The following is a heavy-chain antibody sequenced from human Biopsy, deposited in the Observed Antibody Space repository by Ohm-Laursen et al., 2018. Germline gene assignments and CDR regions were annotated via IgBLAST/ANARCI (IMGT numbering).Heavy chain of an antibody. D-gene: IGHD2-15*01. CDR1: GGTSSNFA. V-gene: IGHV1-69*04. CDR2: IIPLIGLT. Sequence: SVTVSCKASGGTSSNFAINWVRQAPGHGLECMGRIIPLIGLTNYAQKFQCRVTITADKFTNTVYMELSSLRSDDTAVYFCARDCNGDNCGVDFWGQGTLVTVS. CDR3: ARDCNGDNCGVDF. J-gene: IGHJ4*02.